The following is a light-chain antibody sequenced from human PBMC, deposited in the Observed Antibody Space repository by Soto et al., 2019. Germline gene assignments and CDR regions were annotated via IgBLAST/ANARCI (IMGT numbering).Light chain of an antibody. CDR2: DAS. Sequence: GDRVTITCRASQSISSWLAWYQQKPGKAPKLLIYDASSLESGVPSRFSGSGSGTEFTLTISSLQPDDFATYYCQQYNSSWTFGQGTKVDIX. V-gene: IGKV1-5*01. CDR1: QSISSW. J-gene: IGKJ1*01. CDR3: QQYNSSWT.